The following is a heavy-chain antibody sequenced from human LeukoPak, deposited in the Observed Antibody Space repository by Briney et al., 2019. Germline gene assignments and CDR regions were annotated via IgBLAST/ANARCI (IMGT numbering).Heavy chain of an antibody. D-gene: IGHD4-17*01. V-gene: IGHV4-31*03. J-gene: IGHJ4*02. Sequence: PSQTLSLTCTVSGGSISSGGYYWSWTRQHPGKGLEWIGYIYYSGSTYYNPSLKSRVTISVDTSKNQFSLKLSSVTAADTAVYYCARCGKDGDYAQNWGQGTLVTVSS. CDR2: IYYSGST. CDR3: ARCGKDGDYAQN. CDR1: GGSISSGGYY.